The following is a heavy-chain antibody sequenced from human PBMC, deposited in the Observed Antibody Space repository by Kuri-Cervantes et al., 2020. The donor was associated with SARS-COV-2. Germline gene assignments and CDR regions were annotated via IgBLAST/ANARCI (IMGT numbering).Heavy chain of an antibody. Sequence: SETLSLTCTVSGGSISSYYWSWIRQPPGKELEWIGYIYYSGSTNYNPSLKSRVTISVDTSKNQFSLKLSSVTAADTAVYYCARGDCSGGSCYGMDVWGQGTTVTVSS. D-gene: IGHD2-15*01. V-gene: IGHV4-59*01. J-gene: IGHJ6*02. CDR1: GGSISSYY. CDR2: IYYSGST. CDR3: ARGDCSGGSCYGMDV.